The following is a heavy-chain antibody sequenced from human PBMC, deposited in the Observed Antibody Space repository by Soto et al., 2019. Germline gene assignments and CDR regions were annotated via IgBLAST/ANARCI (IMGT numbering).Heavy chain of an antibody. Sequence: EVQLVESGGGLVKPGGSLRLSCAASGFTFSSYSMNWVRQAPGKGLEWVSSISSSSSYIYYADSVKGRFTISRDNAQNSLFLQMNSVRAEDTAVYYCARDDGSSWYADHQGFDYWGQGTLVTVSS. J-gene: IGHJ4*02. CDR3: ARDDGSSWYADHQGFDY. CDR1: GFTFSSYS. CDR2: ISSSSSYI. D-gene: IGHD6-13*01. V-gene: IGHV3-21*01.